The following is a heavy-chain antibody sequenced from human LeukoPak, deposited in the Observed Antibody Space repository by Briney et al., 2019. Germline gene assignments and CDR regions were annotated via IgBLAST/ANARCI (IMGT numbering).Heavy chain of an antibody. CDR2: ISGSGGST. J-gene: IGHJ5*02. Sequence: GGSLRLSCAASGFTFSSYAMSWVRQAPGKGLEWVSAISGSGGSTYYADSVKGRFTISRDNSKNTLYLQMNSLRAEDTAVYYCAKGSYCGGDCSYDPWGQGTLVTVSS. D-gene: IGHD2-21*01. CDR3: AKGSYCGGDCSYDP. V-gene: IGHV3-23*01. CDR1: GFTFSSYA.